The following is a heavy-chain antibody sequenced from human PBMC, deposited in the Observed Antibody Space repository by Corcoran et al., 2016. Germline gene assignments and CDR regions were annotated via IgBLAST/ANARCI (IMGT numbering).Heavy chain of an antibody. CDR1: GGSISSSNW. D-gene: IGHD5-18*01. CDR2: IDHSGST. CDR3: ARDLLDTAMVNYYYYGMDV. J-gene: IGHJ6*02. V-gene: IGHV4-4*02. Sequence: QVQLQESGPGLVKPSGTLSLTCAVSGGSISSSNWWSWVRQPPGKGLEWIGEIDHSGSTNYNPSLKSRVTISVDKSKNQFSLKLSSVTAADTAVYYCARDLLDTAMVNYYYYGMDVWGQGTTVTVSS.